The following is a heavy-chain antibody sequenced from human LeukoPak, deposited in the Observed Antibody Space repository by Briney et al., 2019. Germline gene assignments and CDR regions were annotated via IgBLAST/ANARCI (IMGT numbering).Heavy chain of an antibody. CDR3: ATHLGSGWYLDY. Sequence: PGGSLRLSCAASGFTFSSYEMNWVRQAPGKGLEWVSSISSSSSYIYYADSVKGRFTISRDTSKNTLYLQMNSLRAEDTAVYYCATHLGSGWYLDYWGHGTLVTVSS. J-gene: IGHJ4*01. CDR2: ISSSSSYI. D-gene: IGHD6-19*01. CDR1: GFTFSSYE. V-gene: IGHV3-21*01.